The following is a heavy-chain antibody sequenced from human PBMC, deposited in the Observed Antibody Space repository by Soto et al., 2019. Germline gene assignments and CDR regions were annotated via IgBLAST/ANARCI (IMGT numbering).Heavy chain of an antibody. Sequence: PGGSLRLSCAACGFTFSSYGMHWVRQAPSKGLEWVAVIWYDGSNKYYADSVKGRFTISRDNSKNTLYLQMNSLRAEDTAVYYCAREIGEYQLLPYNWFDPWGQGTLVTVSS. D-gene: IGHD2-2*01. CDR3: AREIGEYQLLPYNWFDP. CDR2: IWYDGSNK. CDR1: GFTFSSYG. V-gene: IGHV3-33*01. J-gene: IGHJ5*02.